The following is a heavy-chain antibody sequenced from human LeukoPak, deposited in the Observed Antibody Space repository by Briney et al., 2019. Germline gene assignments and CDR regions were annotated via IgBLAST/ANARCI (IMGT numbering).Heavy chain of an antibody. CDR3: ARAIWGVAARLWFDP. Sequence: ASVKVSCKASGYTFTSYDINWVRQATGQGLEWMGWMNPNSGNTGYAQKFQGRVTITRNTSISTAYMELSSLRSEDTAVYYCARAIWGVAARLWFDPWGQGTLVTVSS. CDR2: MNPNSGNT. D-gene: IGHD6-6*01. V-gene: IGHV1-8*03. J-gene: IGHJ5*02. CDR1: GYTFTSYD.